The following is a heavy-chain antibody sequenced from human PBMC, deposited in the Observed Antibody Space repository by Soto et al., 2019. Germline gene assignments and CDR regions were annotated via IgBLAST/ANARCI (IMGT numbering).Heavy chain of an antibody. CDR3: ARVARDSSSWYSAYYYYYGMDV. CDR2: IYPGDSDT. V-gene: IGHV5-51*01. J-gene: IGHJ6*02. CDR1: GYSFTSYW. D-gene: IGHD6-13*01. Sequence: VESLKISCKGSGYSFTSYWIGWVRQMPGKGLEWMGIIYPGDSDTRYSPSFQGQVTISADKSISTAYLQWSSLKASDTAMYYCARVARDSSSWYSAYYYYYGMDVWGQGTTVTVSS.